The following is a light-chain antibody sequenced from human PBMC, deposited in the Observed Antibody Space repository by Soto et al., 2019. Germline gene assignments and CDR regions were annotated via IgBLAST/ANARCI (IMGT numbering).Light chain of an antibody. CDR3: CSSTGTYTRYV. CDR2: DVS. CDR1: SSDVGSYKY. J-gene: IGLJ1*01. Sequence: QSALTQPRSVSGSPGQSVTITCTGTSSDVGSYKYVSWYQQHPGKAPKLMIYDVSERPSGVPDRFSGSKSGDTASLTISGLQAEDEADYYCCSSTGTYTRYVFGTGTKLTVL. V-gene: IGLV2-11*01.